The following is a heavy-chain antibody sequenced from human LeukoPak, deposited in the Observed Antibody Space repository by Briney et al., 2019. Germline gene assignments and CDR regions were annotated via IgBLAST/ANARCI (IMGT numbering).Heavy chain of an antibody. CDR1: GYSFTSYW. CDR3: ARLPPVYGGNYAFDI. CDR2: IYSGDSDT. V-gene: IGHV5-51*01. D-gene: IGHD4-23*01. J-gene: IGHJ3*02. Sequence: GESLKISCKGSGYSFTSYWIGWVRQMPGKGLEWMGIIYSGDSDTRYSLPFQGQVTISADKSISTAYLQWSSLKASDTAMYYCARLPPVYGGNYAFDIWGQGTMVTVSS.